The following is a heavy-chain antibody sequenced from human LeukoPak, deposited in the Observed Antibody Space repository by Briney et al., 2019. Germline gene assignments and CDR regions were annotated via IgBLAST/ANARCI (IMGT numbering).Heavy chain of an antibody. V-gene: IGHV3-74*01. D-gene: IGHD3-16*01. CDR3: TRGKRGFGDPYSYFDY. J-gene: IGHJ4*02. CDR1: GFNLSDYW. Sequence: GGSLRLSCRASGFNLSDYWMHWVRQAPGGGRLCVSRITRDERIAGYADFVKGRSTISRDNSKNTLAIQPDSLTVEDTVVYYCTRGKRGFGDPYSYFDYWGQGLLVTVSS. CDR2: ITRDERIA.